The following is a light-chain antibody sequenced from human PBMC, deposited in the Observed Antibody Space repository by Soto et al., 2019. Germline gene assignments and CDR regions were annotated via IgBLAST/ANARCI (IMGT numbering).Light chain of an antibody. V-gene: IGLV1-44*01. CDR1: SSNIGSKT. J-gene: IGLJ1*01. Sequence: QSVLTQPPSASGTPGQRVTISCSGSSSNIGSKTVNWYQQLPGTAPKLLIYSNYQRPSGVPDRFSGSKSGTSASRAISGPQSEDEADYYCAAWDASLNGYVFGTGTKVTVL. CDR2: SNY. CDR3: AAWDASLNGYV.